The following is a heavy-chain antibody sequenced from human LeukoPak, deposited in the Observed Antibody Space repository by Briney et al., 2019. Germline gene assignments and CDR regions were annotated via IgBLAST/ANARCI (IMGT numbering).Heavy chain of an antibody. CDR1: GFTFSNAW. CDR2: IKSKTDGGTT. J-gene: IGHJ4*02. Sequence: GGSLRLSCAASGFTFSNAWMSWVRQAPGKGLEWVGRIKSKTDGGTTDYAAPVKGRFTISRDDSKNTLYPQMNSLKTEDTAVYYCTMHYYGSGSYNSFDYWGQGTLVTVSS. D-gene: IGHD3-10*01. CDR3: TMHYYGSGSYNSFDY. V-gene: IGHV3-15*01.